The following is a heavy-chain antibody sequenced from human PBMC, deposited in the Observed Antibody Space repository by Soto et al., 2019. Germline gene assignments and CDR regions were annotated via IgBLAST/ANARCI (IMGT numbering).Heavy chain of an antibody. Sequence: QVQLVQSGAEVKKHGASVKVSCKVSGNMFTSKYMHWVRQAPGQGLEWMAMISPSGGRTSYAQMFQGRVTMTRDTSTSTVHMELSSLRSEDTAVYYCFRDVGDSGQGTLVTVSS. CDR1: GNMFTSKY. CDR2: ISPSGGRT. V-gene: IGHV1-46*03. CDR3: FRDVGD. D-gene: IGHD3-3*01. J-gene: IGHJ4*02.